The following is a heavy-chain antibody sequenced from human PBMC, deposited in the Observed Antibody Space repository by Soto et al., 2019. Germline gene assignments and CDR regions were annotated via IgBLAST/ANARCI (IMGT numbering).Heavy chain of an antibody. CDR3: ARVKLYRRPYYYYGMDV. D-gene: IGHD3-3*01. J-gene: IGHJ6*02. V-gene: IGHV1-2*02. Sequence: QVQLVQSGAEVKKPGASVKVSCKASGYTFTGYYMHWVRQAPGQGLEWMGWINPNSGGTNYAQKFQGRVTTTRETSSSTAYMELSRLRSDDTAVYYCARVKLYRRPYYYYGMDVWGQGTTVTVSS. CDR1: GYTFTGYY. CDR2: INPNSGGT.